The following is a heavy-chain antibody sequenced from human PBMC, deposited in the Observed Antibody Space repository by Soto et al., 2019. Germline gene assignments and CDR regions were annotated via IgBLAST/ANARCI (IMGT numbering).Heavy chain of an antibody. Sequence: GASVKVSCKASGYTFTSYYMHWVRQAPGQGLEWMGIINPSGGSTSYAQKFQGRVTMTRDTSTSTVYMELSSLRSEDTAVYYCARAQTPIAARQLTDHFDYWGQGTLVTVSS. CDR1: GYTFTSYY. CDR3: ARAQTPIAARQLTDHFDY. V-gene: IGHV1-46*03. CDR2: INPSGGST. J-gene: IGHJ4*02. D-gene: IGHD6-6*01.